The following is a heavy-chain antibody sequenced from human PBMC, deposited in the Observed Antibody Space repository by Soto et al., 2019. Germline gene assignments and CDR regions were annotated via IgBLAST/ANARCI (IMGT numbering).Heavy chain of an antibody. J-gene: IGHJ4*02. Sequence: SETLSLTCSVSGDSISSSYWSWIPQSPGKTLEWIGSIYYNAGTNYNTSLNSRVNISVDTSKNQFSLKFNSLTDADTAVYYCASGTPSTIAAPDSSRQGTVVTVSS. CDR2: IYYNAGT. D-gene: IGHD6-13*01. CDR3: ASGTPSTIAAPDS. V-gene: IGHV4-59*01. CDR1: GDSISSSY.